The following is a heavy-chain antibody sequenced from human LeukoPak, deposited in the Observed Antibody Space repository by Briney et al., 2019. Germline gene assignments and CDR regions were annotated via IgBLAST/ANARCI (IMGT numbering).Heavy chain of an antibody. J-gene: IGHJ3*02. V-gene: IGHV1-69*05. Sequence: ASVKVSCKASGGTFSSYAISWVRQAPGQGLEWMGGIIPIFGTANYAQNLQGRVTMTTDTSTSTAYMELRSLRSDDTAVYYCARDDAFDIWGQGTMVTVSS. CDR3: ARDDAFDI. CDR1: GGTFSSYA. CDR2: IIPIFGTA.